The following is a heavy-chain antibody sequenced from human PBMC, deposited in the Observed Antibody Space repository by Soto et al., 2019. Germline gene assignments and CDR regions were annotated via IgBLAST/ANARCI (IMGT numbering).Heavy chain of an antibody. J-gene: IGHJ4*02. CDR1: GGTFSSYT. D-gene: IGHD1-20*01. V-gene: IGHV1-69*02. CDR2: IIPILGIA. Sequence: ASVKVSCKASGGTFSSYTISWVRQAPGQGLEWMGRIIPILGIANYAQKFQGRVTITADKSTSTAYMELSSLRSEDTAVYYCARAITTLDLLFDYWGQGTLVTVSS. CDR3: ARAITTLDLLFDY.